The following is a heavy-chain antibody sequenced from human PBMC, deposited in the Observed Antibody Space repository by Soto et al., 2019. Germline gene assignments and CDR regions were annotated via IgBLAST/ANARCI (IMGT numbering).Heavy chain of an antibody. J-gene: IGHJ4*02. D-gene: IGHD3-10*01. CDR3: AKVNKTMVRGVIDY. CDR2: ISGSGGST. Sequence: GESLKISCAASGFTFSSYAMSWVRQAPGKGLEWVSAISGSGGSTYYADSVKGRFTISRDNSKNTLYLQMNSLRAEDTAVYYCAKVNKTMVRGVIDYWGQGTLVTVSS. V-gene: IGHV3-23*01. CDR1: GFTFSSYA.